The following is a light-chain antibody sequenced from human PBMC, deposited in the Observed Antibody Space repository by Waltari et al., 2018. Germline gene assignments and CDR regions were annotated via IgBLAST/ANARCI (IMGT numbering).Light chain of an antibody. V-gene: IGKV3-11*01. CDR1: QSVSDY. CDR3: QQRSNWPIS. Sequence: EIVLTQSPATLSLSPGERATLSCRASQSVSDYLAWYQQKPGQDPSLLISAASNRATGIPARFSGSGSGTDFTLTISSIEPEDVAFFYCQQRSNWPISFGQGTRLEIK. J-gene: IGKJ5*01. CDR2: AAS.